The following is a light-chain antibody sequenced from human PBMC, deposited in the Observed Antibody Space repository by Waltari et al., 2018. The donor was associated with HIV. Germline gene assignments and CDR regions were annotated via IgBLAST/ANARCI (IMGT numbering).Light chain of an antibody. CDR1: SASVSTRHY. J-gene: IGLJ2*01. Sequence: QTVVTQEPTFSVSPGETVTLTCGLTSASVSTRHYPSWYQRTPGQAPRTVIYSTDIRSSGVPDRFSGSILGNKAALTITGAQAEDESEYYCVLYLGSGILVFGGGTKLTVL. CDR3: VLYLGSGILV. CDR2: STD. V-gene: IGLV8-61*01.